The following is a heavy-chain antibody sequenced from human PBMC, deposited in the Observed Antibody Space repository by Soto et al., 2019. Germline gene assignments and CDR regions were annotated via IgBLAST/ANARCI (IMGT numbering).Heavy chain of an antibody. V-gene: IGHV3-30*18. CDR3: AKMRLAGTYYFDY. CDR1: GFTFSSYG. CDR2: ISYDGSNK. J-gene: IGHJ4*02. Sequence: GGSLRLSCAASGFTFSSYGMHWVRQAPGKGLEWVAVISYDGSNKYYADSVKGRFTISRDNSKNTLYLQMNSLRAEDTAVYYCAKMRLAGTYYFDYWGQGTLVTVSS.